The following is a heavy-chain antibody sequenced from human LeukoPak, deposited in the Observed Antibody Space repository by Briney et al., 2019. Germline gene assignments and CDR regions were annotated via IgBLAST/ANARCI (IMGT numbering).Heavy chain of an antibody. V-gene: IGHV1-18*01. Sequence: ASVKVSCKASGYTFTSSGISWVRQAPGQGLEWMGWISTHDVNTRYAQKLQGRVTLTTDTSTSTAYMELRSLRSDDTAVYYCATDLGYCSSTTCDTFDYWGQGTLVTVSS. CDR2: ISTHDVNT. J-gene: IGHJ4*02. CDR1: GYTFTSSG. CDR3: ATDLGYCSSTTCDTFDY. D-gene: IGHD2-2*01.